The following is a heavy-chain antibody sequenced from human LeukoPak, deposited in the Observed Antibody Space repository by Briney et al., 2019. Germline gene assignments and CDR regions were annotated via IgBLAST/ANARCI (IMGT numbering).Heavy chain of an antibody. CDR2: IYYSGSN. D-gene: IGHD2-15*01. CDR3: ARQEAVGWFDP. Sequence: WVRQPPGKGLEWIGSIYYSGSNYYKPSLKSRVTISVDTSKNQFSLKLSSVTAADTAVYYCARQEAVGWFDPWGQGTLVTVSS. J-gene: IGHJ5*02. V-gene: IGHV4-39*01.